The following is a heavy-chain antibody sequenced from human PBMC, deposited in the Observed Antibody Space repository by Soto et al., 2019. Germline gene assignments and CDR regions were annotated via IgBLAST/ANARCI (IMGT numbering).Heavy chain of an antibody. D-gene: IGHD3-10*01. J-gene: IGHJ6*02. CDR1: GYTFTSYW. V-gene: IGHV5-51*01. CDR3: AGGGVRGVITRTRDYYGMDV. CDR2: IYPGDSDT. Sequence: GESLRICCKGSGYTFTSYWIGWVRPLPGKGLECMGIIYPGDSDTRYSPSFQGQVTISADKSISTAYLQWSSLKASDTAMYYCAGGGVRGVITRTRDYYGMDVWGQGTTVTVSS.